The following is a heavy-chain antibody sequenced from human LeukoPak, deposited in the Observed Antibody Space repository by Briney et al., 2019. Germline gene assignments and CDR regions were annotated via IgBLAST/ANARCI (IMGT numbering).Heavy chain of an antibody. CDR2: IYHSGST. J-gene: IGHJ4*02. V-gene: IGHV4-30-2*01. CDR3: ARWDYYDSSGYRH. Sequence: SETLSLTCAVSGGSISSGGYSWSWIRQPPGKGLEWIGYIYHSGSTYYNLSLKSRVTISVDRSKNQFSLKLSSVTAADTAVYYCARWDYYDSSGYRHWGQGTLVTVSS. D-gene: IGHD3-22*01. CDR1: GGSISSGGYS.